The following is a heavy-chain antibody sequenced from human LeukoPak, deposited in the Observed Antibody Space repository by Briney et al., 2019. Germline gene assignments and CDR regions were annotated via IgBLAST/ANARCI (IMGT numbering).Heavy chain of an antibody. D-gene: IGHD3-9*01. CDR2: ISGSGGST. J-gene: IGHJ4*02. V-gene: IGHV3-23*01. Sequence: GGSLRLSCAASGFTFSSYAMSWVRQAPGKGLEWVSAISGSGGSTYYADSVKGRFTISRDNSKNTLYLQMNSPRAEDTAVYYCAKATSYYDILTGYYGTYYFDYWGQGTLVTVSS. CDR1: GFTFSSYA. CDR3: AKATSYYDILTGYYGTYYFDY.